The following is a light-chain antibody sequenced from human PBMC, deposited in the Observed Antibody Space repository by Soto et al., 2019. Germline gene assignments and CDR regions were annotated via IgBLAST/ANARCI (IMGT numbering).Light chain of an antibody. J-gene: IGLJ3*02. V-gene: IGLV2-8*01. CDR3: SSYAGSNNWV. Sequence: QSALTQPPSASGSPGQSVTISCTGTSSDVGGYNYVSWYQQHPGKAPKRMIYEVSKRPSGVPDRFTGSKSGNTASLTVSGLQAEDEEDYYCSSYAGSNNWVFGGGTKLTVL. CDR1: SSDVGGYNY. CDR2: EVS.